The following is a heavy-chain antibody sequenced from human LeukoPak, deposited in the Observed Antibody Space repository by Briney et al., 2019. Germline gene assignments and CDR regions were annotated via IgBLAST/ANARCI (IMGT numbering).Heavy chain of an antibody. CDR2: INHSGST. Sequence: SETLSLTCAVYGGSFSGYYWSRIRQPPGKGLEWIGEINHSGSTNYNPSLKRRVTISVDTSKDQFSLKLSSVTAADTAVYYCTTNPGYSSSWYGSVRRYYGMDVWGQGTTVTVSS. CDR3: TTNPGYSSSWYGSVRRYYGMDV. D-gene: IGHD6-13*01. CDR1: GGSFSGYY. J-gene: IGHJ6*02. V-gene: IGHV4-34*01.